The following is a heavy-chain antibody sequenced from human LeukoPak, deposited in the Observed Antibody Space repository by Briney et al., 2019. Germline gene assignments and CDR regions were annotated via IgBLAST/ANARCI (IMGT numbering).Heavy chain of an antibody. V-gene: IGHV1-8*01. CDR1: GCTFTGYD. CDR3: TRGSLSGSSRDY. CDR2: MNPNTGDT. Sequence: GASVRVSCKASGCTFTGYDINWVRQATGQGLEWMGWMNPNTGDTGYSHKFQGRVTMTRDTSIDTAYMELSGLTSEDTAVYYCTRGSLSGSSRDYWGQGTLVTVSS. D-gene: IGHD1-26*01. J-gene: IGHJ4*02.